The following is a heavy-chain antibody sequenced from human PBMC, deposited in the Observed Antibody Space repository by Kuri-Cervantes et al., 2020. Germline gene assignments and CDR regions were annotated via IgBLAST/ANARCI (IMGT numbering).Heavy chain of an antibody. CDR3: ANQLTPYSSFV. D-gene: IGHD6-6*01. V-gene: IGHV3-9*01. CDR2: ISWNSGSI. Sequence: SLKISCAASGFTFDDYAMHWVRQAPGKGLEWVSGISWNSGSIGYADSVKGRFTIPRDNAKNTLYLQMNSLRAEDTAVYYCANQLTPYSSFVWGQGTLVTVSS. J-gene: IGHJ4*02. CDR1: GFTFDDYA.